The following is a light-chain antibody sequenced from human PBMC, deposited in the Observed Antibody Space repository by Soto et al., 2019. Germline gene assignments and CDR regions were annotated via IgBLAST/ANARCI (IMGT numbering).Light chain of an antibody. CDR1: QGISSY. J-gene: IGKJ3*01. CDR2: APS. CDR3: QQLNSYPFT. V-gene: IGKV1-9*01. Sequence: DIQLTQSPSFLSASVGDRVTITCRASQGISSYLAWYQQKPGKAPKLLIYAPSTMQIGVPSRFSGSGSGTEFTLTLRSLQPEDFATYYCQQLNSYPFTFGPGTKVDIK.